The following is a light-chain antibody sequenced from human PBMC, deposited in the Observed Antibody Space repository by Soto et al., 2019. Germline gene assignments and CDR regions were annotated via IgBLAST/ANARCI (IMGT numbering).Light chain of an antibody. CDR3: SSYTSSSTYV. CDR2: EVN. V-gene: IGLV2-8*01. Sequence: QSALTQPPSASGSPGQSVAISCTGTSSDVGGYNYVSWYQQHPGKAPKLMIYEVNKRPSGVPDRFSGSKSGNTASLTVSGLQAEDEADYYCSSYTSSSTYVFXTGTKVTVL. CDR1: SSDVGGYNY. J-gene: IGLJ1*01.